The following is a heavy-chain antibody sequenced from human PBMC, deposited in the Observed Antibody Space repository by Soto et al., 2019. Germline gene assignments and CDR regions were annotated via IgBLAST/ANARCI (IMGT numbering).Heavy chain of an antibody. V-gene: IGHV3-49*03. Sequence: GGSLRLSCTASGSTFGDYAMSWFRQAPWKGLEWVGFIRSKAYGGTTEYAASVKGRSTISRDDSKSIAYLQMNSLKTEDTAVYYCTRDPGCSGGSCYPWFDPWGQGTLVTVSS. CDR2: IRSKAYGGTT. CDR3: TRDPGCSGGSCYPWFDP. CDR1: GSTFGDYA. J-gene: IGHJ5*02. D-gene: IGHD2-15*01.